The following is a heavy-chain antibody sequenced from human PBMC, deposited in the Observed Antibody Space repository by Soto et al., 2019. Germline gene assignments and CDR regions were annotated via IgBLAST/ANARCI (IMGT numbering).Heavy chain of an antibody. Sequence: QVQLVQSGAEVKKPGSLVKVSCKASGGTFSSYAISWVRQAPGQGLEWVGGIIHIFGTANYAQTFQGRVTIAADKSTSTAYIELSSLGSEDTAVDYCARAIPRARIGYGDSQWFDPWGQGTLVTVS. D-gene: IGHD4-17*01. V-gene: IGHV1-69*14. CDR1: GGTFSSYA. J-gene: IGHJ5*02. CDR3: ARAIPRARIGYGDSQWFDP. CDR2: IIHIFGTA.